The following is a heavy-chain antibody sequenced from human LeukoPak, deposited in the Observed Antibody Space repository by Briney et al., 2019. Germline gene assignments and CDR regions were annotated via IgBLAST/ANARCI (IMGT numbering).Heavy chain of an antibody. CDR2: IRYDGSNK. J-gene: IGHJ4*02. D-gene: IGHD3-3*01. Sequence: GGSLRLSCAASGFTFHDYAMHWVRQAPGKGLEWVAFIRYDGSNKYYAASVKGRFTISRDNAKNSLYLQMNSLRAEDTAVFYCARDRGGTDDFWSGYYTGYFDYWGQGTLVTVSS. V-gene: IGHV3-30*02. CDR1: GFTFHDYA. CDR3: ARDRGGTDDFWSGYYTGYFDY.